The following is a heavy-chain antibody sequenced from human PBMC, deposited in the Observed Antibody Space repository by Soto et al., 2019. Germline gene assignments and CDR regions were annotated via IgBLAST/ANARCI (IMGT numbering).Heavy chain of an antibody. D-gene: IGHD6-13*01. Sequence: HPGGSLRLSCAASGLTVSRNYMNWVRQAPGKGLEWVSALYGGDNPEYADSVKGRFTISRDNSRNTLYLQMNSLRADDTAVYYCAKRQQLVRYYYGLAVWGQGTTVTVSS. J-gene: IGHJ6*02. CDR2: LYGGDNP. CDR1: GLTVSRNY. V-gene: IGHV3-53*01. CDR3: AKRQQLVRYYYGLAV.